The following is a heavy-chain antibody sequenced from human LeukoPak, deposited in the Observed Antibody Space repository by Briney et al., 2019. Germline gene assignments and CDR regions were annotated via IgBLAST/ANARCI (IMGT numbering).Heavy chain of an antibody. V-gene: IGHV3-9*01. CDR3: AKDTSYYYDSSGTDY. J-gene: IGHJ4*02. CDR1: GFTFDDYA. Sequence: PGGSLRLSCAASGFTFDDYAMHWVRQAPGKGLEWVSGISWNSGSIGYADSVKGRFTISRDNAKNSLYLQMNSLRAEDTALYYCAKDTSYYYDSSGTDYWGQGTLVTVS. CDR2: ISWNSGSI. D-gene: IGHD3-22*01.